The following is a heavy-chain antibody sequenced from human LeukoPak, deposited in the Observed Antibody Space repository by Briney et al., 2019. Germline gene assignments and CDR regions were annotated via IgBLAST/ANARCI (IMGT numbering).Heavy chain of an antibody. V-gene: IGHV4-30-4*01. Sequence: SETLSLTCTVSGGSISSGDYYWSWIRQPPGKGLEWIGYIYYSGSTYYNPSLKSRVTISVDTSKNQFSLKLSSVTAADTAVYYCARVADCSGGRCYSPWFDPWGQGTLVTVSS. J-gene: IGHJ5*02. CDR2: IYYSGST. CDR1: GGSISSGDYY. D-gene: IGHD2-15*01. CDR3: ARVADCSGGRCYSPWFDP.